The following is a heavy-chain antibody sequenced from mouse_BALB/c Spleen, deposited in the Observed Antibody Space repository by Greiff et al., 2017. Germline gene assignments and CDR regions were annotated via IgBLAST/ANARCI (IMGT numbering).Heavy chain of an antibody. J-gene: IGHJ4*01. D-gene: IGHD2-4*01. CDR2: ISSGGSYT. Sequence: EVKLVESGGGLVKPGGSLKLSCAASGFTFSSYTMSWVRQTPEKRLEWVATISSGGSYTYYPDSVKGRFTISRDNAKNTLYLQMSSLKSEDTAMYYCTRLGIRGDYYYAMDYWGQGTSVTVSS. CDR3: TRLGIRGDYYYAMDY. CDR1: GFTFSSYT. V-gene: IGHV5-6-4*01.